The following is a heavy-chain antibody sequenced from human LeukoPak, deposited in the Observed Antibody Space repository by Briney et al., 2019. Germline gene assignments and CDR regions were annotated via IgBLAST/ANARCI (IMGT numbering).Heavy chain of an antibody. CDR1: GFTFSSYG. D-gene: IGHD4-17*01. CDR3: ACGDYYYYYYMDV. Sequence: GGSLRLSCAASGFTFSSYGMSWVRQAPGKGLEWVSAISGSGGSTYYADSVKGRFTISRDNSKNTLYLQMNSLRAEDTAVYYCACGDYYYYYYMDVWGKGTTVTISS. CDR2: ISGSGGST. V-gene: IGHV3-23*01. J-gene: IGHJ6*03.